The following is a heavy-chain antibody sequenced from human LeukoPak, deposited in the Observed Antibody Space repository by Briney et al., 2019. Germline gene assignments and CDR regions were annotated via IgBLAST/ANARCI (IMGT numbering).Heavy chain of an antibody. V-gene: IGHV1-8*01. CDR3: ARDGSGSGSYLSWFDP. Sequence: ASVKVSCKASGYTFTSYDINWVRQATGQGLEWMGWMNPNSGNTGYAQKLQGRVTMTRNTSISTAYMELSSLRSEDTAVYYCARDGSGSGSYLSWFDPWGQGTLVTVSS. CDR2: MNPNSGNT. CDR1: GYTFTSYD. D-gene: IGHD3-10*01. J-gene: IGHJ5*02.